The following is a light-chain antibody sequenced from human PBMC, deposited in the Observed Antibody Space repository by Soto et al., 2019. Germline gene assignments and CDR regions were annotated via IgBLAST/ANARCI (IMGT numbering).Light chain of an antibody. Sequence: ETVMTQSPATLSVSPGERATLSCRASESVNSNLVWYQQKPGQAPRLLIYGASTRVTGIPARFSGSGSATEFTLTISSLQSEDFAVYYCQQYKNWPRTFGQGTKVEIK. V-gene: IGKV3-15*01. CDR3: QQYKNWPRT. CDR1: ESVNSN. J-gene: IGKJ1*01. CDR2: GAS.